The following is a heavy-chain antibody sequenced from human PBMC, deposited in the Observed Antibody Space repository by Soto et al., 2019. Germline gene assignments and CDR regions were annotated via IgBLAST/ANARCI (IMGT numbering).Heavy chain of an antibody. Sequence: GGSLRLSCVVSGFTSSCYWMTWVRQAPGKGLEWVANINQDGSEKYYVDSVKGRFTISRDNAKNSLYLQMNSLRAEDTAIYYCARDYSNPRGRFDPWGQGTLVTVSS. CDR3: ARDYSNPRGRFDP. CDR2: INQDGSEK. D-gene: IGHD4-4*01. J-gene: IGHJ5*02. CDR1: GFTSSCYW. V-gene: IGHV3-7*01.